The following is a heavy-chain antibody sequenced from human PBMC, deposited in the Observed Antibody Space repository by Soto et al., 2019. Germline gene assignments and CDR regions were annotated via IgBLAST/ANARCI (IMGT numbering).Heavy chain of an antibody. CDR3: ARIQENYYDSSGYSNDAFDI. Sequence: ASVKVSCKASGYTLTTFFMHWERQAPGQGLEWMGVINPGYPAGRSTTYAQNFQGRVTMTTDTSTSTVYMELSSLRSEDTALYYCARIQENYYDSSGYSNDAFDIWAQGTMVPVS. D-gene: IGHD3-22*01. V-gene: IGHV1-46*01. J-gene: IGHJ3*02. CDR1: GYTLTTFF. CDR2: INPGYPAGRST.